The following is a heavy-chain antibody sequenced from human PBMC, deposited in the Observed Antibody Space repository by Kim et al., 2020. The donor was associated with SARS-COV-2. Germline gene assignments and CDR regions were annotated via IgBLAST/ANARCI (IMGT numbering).Heavy chain of an antibody. D-gene: IGHD2-2*01. V-gene: IGHV4-61*02. CDR1: GASISSGDYY. CDR3: ARDFFHLPRYCTSASCYEYYYGMDV. Sequence: SETLSLTCTVSGASISSGDYYWSWIRQPAGKGLEWIGRLYTSGSSNYNPSLKSRVTISVDTWKNQFSLKLSSVTAADTAVYFCARDFFHLPRYCTSASCYEYYYGMDVWGQGTTVTVSS. J-gene: IGHJ6*02. CDR2: LYTSGSS.